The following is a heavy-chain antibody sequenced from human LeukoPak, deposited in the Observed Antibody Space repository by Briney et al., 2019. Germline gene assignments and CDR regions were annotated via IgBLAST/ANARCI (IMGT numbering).Heavy chain of an antibody. CDR2: INHSGST. CDR3: ARGEWELGY. V-gene: IGHV4-34*01. CDR1: GGSFSGYY. Sequence: SGTLSLTCAVYGGSFSGYYWSWIRQPPGKGLEWIGEINHSGSTNYNPSLKSRVTISVDTSKNQFSLKLSSVTAADTAVYYCARGEWELGYWGQGTLVTVSS. J-gene: IGHJ4*02. D-gene: IGHD1-26*01.